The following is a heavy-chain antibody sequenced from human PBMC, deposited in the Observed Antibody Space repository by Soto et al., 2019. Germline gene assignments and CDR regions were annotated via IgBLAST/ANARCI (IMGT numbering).Heavy chain of an antibody. CDR1: GFTLSSHS. CDR2: ITSSSSYI. J-gene: IGHJ4*02. CDR3: AREPGVSSGWYVDY. D-gene: IGHD6-19*01. V-gene: IGHV3-21*01. Sequence: GGSLRRSCAASGFTLSSHSMNWVRQAPGKGLEWVSSITSSSSYIKYADSVKGRFTISRDNAKTSLYLQMNSLRAEDTAVYYCAREPGVSSGWYVDYWGQGTLVTVSS.